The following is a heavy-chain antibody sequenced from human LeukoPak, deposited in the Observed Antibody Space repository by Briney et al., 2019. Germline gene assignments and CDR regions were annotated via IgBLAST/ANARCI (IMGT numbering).Heavy chain of an antibody. D-gene: IGHD3-10*01. V-gene: IGHV4-59*01. Sequence: KTSETLSLTCTVSGGSISSYYWSWIRQPPGKGLEWIGFIYYSGSTNYNPSLKSRVTISVDTSKNQFSLKLSSVTAADTAVYYCARVGLWFGEFDYWGQGTPVTVSS. CDR1: GGSISSYY. CDR2: IYYSGST. J-gene: IGHJ4*02. CDR3: ARVGLWFGEFDY.